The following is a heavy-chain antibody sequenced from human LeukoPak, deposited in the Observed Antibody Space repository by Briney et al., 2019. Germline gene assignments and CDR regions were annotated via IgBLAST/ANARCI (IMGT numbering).Heavy chain of an antibody. Sequence: PGGSLRLSCAASGFAFSTSDMHWVRQAAGQGLEWVSGIGKAGDTYYLDSVRGRFTIFRENDENSVYLQMNNLRAGDTAVYYCARGDYMGFDPWGQGTQVTVSS. D-gene: IGHD4-11*01. CDR1: GFAFSTSD. CDR2: IGKAGDT. CDR3: ARGDYMGFDP. J-gene: IGHJ5*02. V-gene: IGHV3-13*01.